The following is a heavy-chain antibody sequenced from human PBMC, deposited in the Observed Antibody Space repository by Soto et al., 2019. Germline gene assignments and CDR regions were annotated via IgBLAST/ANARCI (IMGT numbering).Heavy chain of an antibody. V-gene: IGHV4-39*01. J-gene: IGHJ4*02. CDR2: IYYSGST. Sequence: SEMLSLTCTVSGGSISSSSYYWGWIRQPPGKGLEWIGSIYYSGSTYYNPSLKSRVTISVDTSKNQFSLKLSSVTAADTAVYYCARLTTVTTGFDYWGQGTLVTVSS. D-gene: IGHD4-17*01. CDR3: ARLTTVTTGFDY. CDR1: GGSISSSSYY.